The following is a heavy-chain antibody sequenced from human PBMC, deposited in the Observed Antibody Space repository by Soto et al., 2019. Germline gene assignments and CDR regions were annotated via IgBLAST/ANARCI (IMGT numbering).Heavy chain of an antibody. D-gene: IGHD3-10*01. CDR1: GGYISSGDYY. CDR2: IYYSGST. J-gene: IGHJ4*02. Sequence: SVTHSLTCTVSGGYISSGDYYWSWIRQPPGKGLEWIGYIYYSGSTYYNPSLKSRVTISVDTSKNQFSLKLSSVTAADTAVYYCATGRGSGSWPATQLWGQGTLVTVSS. V-gene: IGHV4-30-4*01. CDR3: ATGRGSGSWPATQL.